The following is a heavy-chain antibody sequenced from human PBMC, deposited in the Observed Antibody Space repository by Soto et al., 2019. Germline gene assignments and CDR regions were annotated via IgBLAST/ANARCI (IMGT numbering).Heavy chain of an antibody. CDR2: IIPIFGTA. CDR3: ARGDRLRYKNWLDP. Sequence: ASVKVSCKASGGTFSSFAISWVRQAPGQGLEWMGGIIPIFGTANYAQKFQGRVTITADESTSTAYMELSSLRFEDTAVYYCARGDRLRYKNWLDPWGQGTLVTVSS. D-gene: IGHD5-18*01. J-gene: IGHJ5*02. CDR1: GGTFSSFA. V-gene: IGHV1-69*13.